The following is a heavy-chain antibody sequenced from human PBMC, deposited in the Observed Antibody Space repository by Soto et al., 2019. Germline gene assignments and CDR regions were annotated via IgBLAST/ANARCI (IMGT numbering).Heavy chain of an antibody. D-gene: IGHD2-2*01. J-gene: IGHJ5*02. CDR3: ARGGAVVVPGSVDRHNWFDP. Sequence: QVQLVQSGAEVKKPGSSVKVSCEASGGTFSSYSFSWVRQAPGQGLEWMGRVVPILGMANYAQKFQGRVTITSDKSTSKVYMEMRRLRSGDTAVYYCARGGAVVVPGSVDRHNWFDPWGQGTLVTVSS. CDR2: VVPILGMA. V-gene: IGHV1-69*02. CDR1: GGTFSSYS.